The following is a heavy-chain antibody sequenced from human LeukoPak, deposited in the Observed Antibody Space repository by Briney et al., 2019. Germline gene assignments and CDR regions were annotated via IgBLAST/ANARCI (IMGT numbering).Heavy chain of an antibody. V-gene: IGHV3-23*01. CDR1: GFTFISYA. CDR2: ISGSGGRT. Sequence: PGGSLRLSCAASGFTFISYAMSWVRQAPGKGLEWVSTISGSGGRTSYADSVKGRFTISRDNSKSTLYLQVNSLRVEDTAVYYCAMAVIGSGWTLDYWGQGTLVTVSS. CDR3: AMAVIGSGWTLDY. J-gene: IGHJ4*02. D-gene: IGHD6-19*01.